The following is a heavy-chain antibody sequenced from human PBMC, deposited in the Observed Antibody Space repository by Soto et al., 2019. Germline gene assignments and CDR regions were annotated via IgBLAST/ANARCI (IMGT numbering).Heavy chain of an antibody. CDR2: ISAYNGNT. J-gene: IGHJ4*02. V-gene: IGHV1-18*01. CDR1: GYTFTSYG. Sequence: QVQLVQSGAEVKKPGASVKVSCKASGYTFTSYGISWVRQAPGQELEWMGWISAYNGNTNYAQKLQGRVTMTTDTPTSTAYMELRSLRSDDTAVYYCARSLGQELASYYFDYWGQGTLVTVSS. CDR3: ARSLGQELASYYFDY. D-gene: IGHD1-7*01.